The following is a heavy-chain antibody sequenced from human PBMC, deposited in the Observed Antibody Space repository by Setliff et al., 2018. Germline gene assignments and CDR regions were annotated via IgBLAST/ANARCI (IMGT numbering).Heavy chain of an antibody. CDR2: VYYSGTT. Sequence: PSETLSLTCTVSVDSISSSTYYWGWIRQPPGKGLEWIGSVYYSGTTKHNPSLGSRVTISVDASKNQFSLKLSSVTAADTAVYYCARHKTGAVGTGEHFQHWGQGTLVTVSS. CDR1: VDSISSSTYY. D-gene: IGHD6-19*01. J-gene: IGHJ1*01. CDR3: ARHKTGAVGTGEHFQH. V-gene: IGHV4-39*01.